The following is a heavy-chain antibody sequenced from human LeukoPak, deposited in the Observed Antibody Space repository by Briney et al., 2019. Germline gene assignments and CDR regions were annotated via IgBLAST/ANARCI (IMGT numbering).Heavy chain of an antibody. CDR1: GFTFSSHW. Sequence: QPGGSQRLTCAASGFTFSSHWMTRVRQAPGKGLEWVANIKHDGSERYYVGSVQGRFTISRDNAKNSLYLQMNSLRAEDTAVYYCAVYNWNSKRDLYYWGHGTPVTVSS. V-gene: IGHV3-7*05. J-gene: IGHJ4*01. CDR2: IKHDGSER. CDR3: AVYNWNSKRDLYY. D-gene: IGHD1-7*01.